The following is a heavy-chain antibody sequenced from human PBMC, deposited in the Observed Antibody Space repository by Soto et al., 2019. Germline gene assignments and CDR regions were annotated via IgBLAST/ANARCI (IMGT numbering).Heavy chain of an antibody. CDR1: GGSISFYY. J-gene: IGHJ4*02. CDR2: IYYSGST. D-gene: IGHD4-17*01. V-gene: IGHV4-59*01. CDR3: ARSPPRYGNYDFEY. Sequence: PSETLSLTCTVSGGSISFYYWSWIRQPPGKGLEWIGDIYYSGSTNYNPSLKSRVTISVGTSKNQFSLKLSSVTAADTAVYYCARSPPRYGNYDFEYWGQGTLVTVSS.